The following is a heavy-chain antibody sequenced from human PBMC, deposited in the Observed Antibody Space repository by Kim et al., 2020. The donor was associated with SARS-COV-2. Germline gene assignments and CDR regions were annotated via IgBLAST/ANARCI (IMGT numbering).Heavy chain of an antibody. V-gene: IGHV3-11*05. CDR3: ARVGYDYVWGSYRDYYYYYGMDV. CDR1: GFTFSDYY. CDR2: ISSSSSYT. D-gene: IGHD3-16*02. Sequence: GGSLRLSCAASGFTFSDYYMSWIRQAPGKGLEWVSYISSSSSYTNYADSVKGRFTISRDNAKNSLYLQMNSLIAEDTAVYYCARVGYDYVWGSYRDYYYYYGMDVGGQGTKVAVSS. J-gene: IGHJ6*02.